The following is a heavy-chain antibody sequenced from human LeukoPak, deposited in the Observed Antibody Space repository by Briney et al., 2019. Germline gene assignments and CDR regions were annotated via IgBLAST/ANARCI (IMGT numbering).Heavy chain of an antibody. Sequence: GGSLRLSCAASGFTFANYAMTWVRQAPGKGLEWVSSISGSGGTTYYADSVKGRFTISRDNSRNTLYLQMSSLRAEDTVVYYCAREVGDFDYWGQGTLATVSS. D-gene: IGHD1-26*01. CDR3: AREVGDFDY. CDR2: ISGSGGTT. CDR1: GFTFANYA. J-gene: IGHJ4*02. V-gene: IGHV3-23*01.